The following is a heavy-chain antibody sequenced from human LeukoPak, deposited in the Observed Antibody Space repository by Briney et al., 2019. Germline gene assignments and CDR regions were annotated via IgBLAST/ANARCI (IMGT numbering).Heavy chain of an antibody. CDR2: IYPGDSDT. J-gene: IGHJ5*02. V-gene: IGHV5-51*01. Sequence: GESLKISCKGSGYSFTSYWIGWVRQMPGKGLEWMGIIYPGDSDTRYSPSFQGQVTISAGKSISTAYLQWSSLKASDTAMYYCARHGYSSSWYVGYNWFDPWGQGTLVTVSS. CDR3: ARHGYSSSWYVGYNWFDP. CDR1: GYSFTSYW. D-gene: IGHD6-13*01.